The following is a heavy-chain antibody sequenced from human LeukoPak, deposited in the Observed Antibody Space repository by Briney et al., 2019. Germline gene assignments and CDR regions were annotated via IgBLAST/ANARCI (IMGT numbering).Heavy chain of an antibody. D-gene: IGHD2-15*01. V-gene: IGHV3-23*01. Sequence: GGSLRLSCAASGFTFSSYAMSWVRQAPGKGLEWVSAISGSGGSTYYADSVKGRFTISRDNSKNTLYLQMNSLRAEDTAVYYCAKYPSHCSGGSCYPIEWFFDYWGQGTLVTVSS. CDR3: AKYPSHCSGGSCYPIEWFFDY. J-gene: IGHJ4*02. CDR1: GFTFSSYA. CDR2: ISGSGGST.